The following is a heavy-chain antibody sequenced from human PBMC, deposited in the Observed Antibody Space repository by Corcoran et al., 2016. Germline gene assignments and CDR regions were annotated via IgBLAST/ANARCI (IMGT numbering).Heavy chain of an antibody. CDR3: AKEWGPHACDI. Sequence: VQLVESGGVVVQPGGSLRLSCAASGFTFDDYAMHWVRQAPGKGLEWVSLISWDGGSTYYADSVKGRFTSSRDNSKNSLYLQMNILRAEDTALYYCAKEWGPHACDIWGRGTMVTVSS. V-gene: IGHV3-43D*03. J-gene: IGHJ3*02. CDR2: ISWDGGST. D-gene: IGHD1-26*01. CDR1: GFTFDDYA.